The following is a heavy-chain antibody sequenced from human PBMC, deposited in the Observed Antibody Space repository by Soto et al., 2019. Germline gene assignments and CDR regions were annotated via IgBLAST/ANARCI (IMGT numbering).Heavy chain of an antibody. CDR3: ARRPKQWLVREGGDY. Sequence: QLQLQESGPGLVKPSETLSLTCTVSGGSISSSSYYWGWIRQPPGKGLEWIGSIYYSGSTYYNPSLKSRGTISVGTANRQFSLKLSSVTAADTAVYECARRPKQWLVREGGDYWGQGTLVTVSS. CDR1: GGSISSSSYY. D-gene: IGHD6-19*01. J-gene: IGHJ4*02. V-gene: IGHV4-39*01. CDR2: IYYSGST.